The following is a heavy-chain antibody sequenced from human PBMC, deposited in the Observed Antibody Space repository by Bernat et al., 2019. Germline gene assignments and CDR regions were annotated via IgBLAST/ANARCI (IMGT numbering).Heavy chain of an antibody. J-gene: IGHJ5*02. V-gene: IGHV3-48*02. Sequence: EVQLVESGGGLVQPGGSLRLSGAASGISLISYSMNWVRQAPGKGLEWVSYISSSSSTIEYADAVKGGFTNTRDNAKNSLNLQMNSLRDEDTAVYYCARSGLIAVAGIRNWFDPWGQGTLVTVSS. CDR2: ISSSSSTI. CDR3: ARSGLIAVAGIRNWFDP. D-gene: IGHD6-19*01. CDR1: GISLISYS.